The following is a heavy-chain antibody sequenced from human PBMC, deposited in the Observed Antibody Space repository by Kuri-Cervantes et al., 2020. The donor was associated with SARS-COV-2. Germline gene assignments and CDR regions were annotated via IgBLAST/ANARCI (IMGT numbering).Heavy chain of an antibody. V-gene: IGHV4-39*01. D-gene: IGHD3-22*01. CDR3: ARETYYYDSSGYNLEGFDY. CDR1: GDSISRSTYY. CDR2: IYYSGAT. J-gene: IGHJ4*02. Sequence: SETLSLTCTFSGDSISRSTYYWGWIRQPPGKGLEWIGAIYYSGATYYNPSLKSRVIISVDTSKNQFSLNLRFVTATDTAVYYCARETYYYDSSGYNLEGFDYWGQGTLVTVSS.